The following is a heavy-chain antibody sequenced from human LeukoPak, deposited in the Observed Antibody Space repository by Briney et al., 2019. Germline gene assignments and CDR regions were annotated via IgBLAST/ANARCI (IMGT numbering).Heavy chain of an antibody. CDR2: ISYDGSNK. J-gene: IGHJ4*02. CDR1: GFTFSSYA. CDR3: ARETPADY. V-gene: IGHV3-30-3*01. Sequence: TGGSLRLSCAASGFTFSSYAMHWVRQAPGKGLEWVAVISYDGSNKYYADSVKGRFTISRDNSKNTLYLQMNSLRAEDTAVYYCARETPADYWGQGTLVTVSS.